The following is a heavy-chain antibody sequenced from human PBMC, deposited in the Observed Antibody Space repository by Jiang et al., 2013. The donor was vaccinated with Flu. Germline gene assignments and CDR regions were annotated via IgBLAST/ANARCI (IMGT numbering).Heavy chain of an antibody. D-gene: IGHD6-19*01. CDR1: GGSISSSSYY. V-gene: IGHV4-39*01. CDR3: ARHFFDAVGQWLGFDY. CDR2: IYYSGST. J-gene: IGHJ4*02. Sequence: GLVKPSETLSLTCTVSGGSISSSSYYWGWIRQPPGKGLEWIGSIYYSGSTYYNPSLKSRVTISVDTSKNQFSLKLSSVTAADTAVYYCARHFFDAVGQWLGFDYWGQGTLVTVSS.